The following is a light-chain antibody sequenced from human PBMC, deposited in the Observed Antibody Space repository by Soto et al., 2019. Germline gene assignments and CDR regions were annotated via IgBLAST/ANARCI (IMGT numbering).Light chain of an antibody. CDR1: DSLLHSNGYNY. CDR2: LGS. J-gene: IGKJ5*01. V-gene: IGKV2-28*01. Sequence: DIVMTQSPLSLPVTPGEPASISCRSSDSLLHSNGYNYLDWYLQKPGQSPQLLIDLGSNRSSGASDRFSGSGAGTDFTLKISRVEAEDVGVYYCMQALQTPRTFGQGTRLEIK. CDR3: MQALQTPRT.